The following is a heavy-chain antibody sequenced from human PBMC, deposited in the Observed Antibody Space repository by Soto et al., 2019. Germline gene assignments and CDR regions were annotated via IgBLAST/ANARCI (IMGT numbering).Heavy chain of an antibody. CDR2: IYYGGST. Sequence: SETLSLTCTVSGDSISTDYWSWIRQSPGKGLEWIGFIYYGGSTNCNPSLKSRVTISVDTPKNQFSLKLSSVTAADTAIYYCARLLYDSSGYYYFDYWGQGTPVTVSS. CDR3: ARLLYDSSGYYYFDY. CDR1: GDSISTDY. J-gene: IGHJ4*02. V-gene: IGHV4-59*08. D-gene: IGHD3-22*01.